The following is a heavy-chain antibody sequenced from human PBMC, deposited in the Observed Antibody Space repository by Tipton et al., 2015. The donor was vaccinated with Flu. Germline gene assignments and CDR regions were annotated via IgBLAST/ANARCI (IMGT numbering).Heavy chain of an antibody. V-gene: IGHV4-4*07. D-gene: IGHD6-13*01. J-gene: IGHJ4*02. Sequence: TLSLTCTVSGGSVTSSYWSWIRQPAGKGLEWIGRIPTSGSTNYNASLESRVTMSRDTSKNHFSLRLSPVTAADTAVYYCAGHFTAGLFASWGQGTPVTVSS. CDR3: AGHFTAGLFAS. CDR2: IPTSGST. CDR1: GGSVTSSY.